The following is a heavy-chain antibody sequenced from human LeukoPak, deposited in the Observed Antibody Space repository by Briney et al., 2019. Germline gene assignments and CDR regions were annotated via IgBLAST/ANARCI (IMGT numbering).Heavy chain of an antibody. Sequence: GGSLRLSCAASGFTFSSYAMHWVRQAPGNGLEWVAAISYDGSNRYYADSVKGRFTISRDNSKNTLYLQMNSLRAEDTAVYYCARRSGIAVAGAFDYWGQGTLVTVSS. CDR2: ISYDGSNR. CDR3: ARRSGIAVAGAFDY. D-gene: IGHD6-19*01. V-gene: IGHV3-30*04. J-gene: IGHJ4*02. CDR1: GFTFSSYA.